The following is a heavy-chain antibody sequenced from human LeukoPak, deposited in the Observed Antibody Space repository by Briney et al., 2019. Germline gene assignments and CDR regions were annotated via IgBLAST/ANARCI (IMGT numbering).Heavy chain of an antibody. CDR1: GYTFTSYG. V-gene: IGHV1-18*01. J-gene: IGHJ5*02. Sequence: ASVKVSCQASGYTFTSYGISWERQAPGQGLEWMRWISAYNGNTNYAQKLQGRVTMTTDTSTSTAYMELRSLRSDDTAVYYCARVGVGWVNWFDPWGQGTLVTVSS. D-gene: IGHD2-8*01. CDR3: ARVGVGWVNWFDP. CDR2: ISAYNGNT.